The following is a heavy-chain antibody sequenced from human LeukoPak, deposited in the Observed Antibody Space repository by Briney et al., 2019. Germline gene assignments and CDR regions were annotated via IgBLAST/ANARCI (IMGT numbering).Heavy chain of an antibody. CDR1: GYTFTSYG. D-gene: IGHD3-10*01. V-gene: IGHV1-18*01. CDR3: ARLPGKAGIDAFNI. Sequence: ASVKVSCKASGYTFTSYGISWVRQAPGQGLEWMGWISAYNGNTNYAQKLQGRVTMTTDTSTSTAYMELRSLRSDDTAVYYCARLPGKAGIDAFNIWGQGTMVTVSS. CDR2: ISAYNGNT. J-gene: IGHJ3*02.